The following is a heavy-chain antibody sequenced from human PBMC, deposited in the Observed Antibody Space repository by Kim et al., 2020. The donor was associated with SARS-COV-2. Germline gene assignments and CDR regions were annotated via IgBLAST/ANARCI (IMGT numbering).Heavy chain of an antibody. CDR2: ISGSGGST. V-gene: IGHV3-23*01. D-gene: IGHD6-13*01. Sequence: GGSLRLSCAASGFTFSSYAMSWVRQAPGKGLEWVSAISGSGGSTYYADSVKGRFTISRDNSKNTLYLQMNSLRAEDTAVYYCAKDQLPPSLYSSSWYRVGMDVWGQGTTVTVSS. CDR3: AKDQLPPSLYSSSWYRVGMDV. CDR1: GFTFSSYA. J-gene: IGHJ6*02.